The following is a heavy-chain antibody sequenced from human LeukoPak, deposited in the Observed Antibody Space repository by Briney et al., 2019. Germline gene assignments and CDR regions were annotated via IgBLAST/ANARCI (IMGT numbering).Heavy chain of an antibody. J-gene: IGHJ4*02. CDR2: ISYDGSNK. CDR3: ARDFWSSGLDY. D-gene: IGHD3-3*01. CDR1: GFTFSSYA. Sequence: GGSLRLSCAASGFTFSSYAMHWVRQAPGKGLEWVAVISYDGSNKYYADSATGRFTISRDNSKNTLYLQMNSLRAEDTAVYYCARDFWSSGLDYWGQGTLVTVSS. V-gene: IGHV3-30-3*01.